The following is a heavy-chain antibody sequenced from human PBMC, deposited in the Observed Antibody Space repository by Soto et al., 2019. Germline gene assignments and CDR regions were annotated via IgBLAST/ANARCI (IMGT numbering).Heavy chain of an antibody. J-gene: IGHJ4*02. CDR3: ARGHSSGWYEVSGY. V-gene: IGHV3-33*01. CDR2: IWYDGSNK. Sequence: QVQLVESGGGVVQPGRSLRLSCAASGFTFSSYGMYWVRQAPGKGLEWVALIWYDGSNKYYADSVKGRFTISRDNSKNTVYLEMNSLRAEDTAVYYCARGHSSGWYEVSGYWGQGTLVTVSS. D-gene: IGHD6-13*01. CDR1: GFTFSSYG.